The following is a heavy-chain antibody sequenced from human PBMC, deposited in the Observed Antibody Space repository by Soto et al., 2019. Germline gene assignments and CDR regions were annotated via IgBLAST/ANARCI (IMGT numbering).Heavy chain of an antibody. CDR2: ISAYNGNT. CDR1: GYTFTSYG. V-gene: IGHV1-18*01. D-gene: IGHD2-2*01. CDR3: ARRPRIGVVPAARGYYYYYMDV. Sequence: QVQLVQSGAEVKKPGASVKVSCKASGYTFTSYGISWVRRAPGQGLEWMVWISAYNGNTNYAQKLQGRVTMTTDTSTSTAYMELRSLRSDDTAVYYCARRPRIGVVPAARGYYYYYMDVWGKGTTVTVSS. J-gene: IGHJ6*03.